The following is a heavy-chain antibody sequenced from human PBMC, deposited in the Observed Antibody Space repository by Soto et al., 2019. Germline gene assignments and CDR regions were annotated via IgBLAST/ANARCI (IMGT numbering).Heavy chain of an antibody. CDR3: ASVRGVTSAGTVGY. CDR1: GYTFTSYG. J-gene: IGHJ4*02. CDR2: ISAYNGNT. D-gene: IGHD3-10*01. V-gene: IGHV1-18*01. Sequence: QVQLVQYGAEVKKPGASGKVSCKASGYTFTSYGISWVRQAPGQGLEWMGWISAYNGNTNYAQKLHGIVTMTTDTTTSTGYLEQRRLRSDDTAVYYCASVRGVTSAGTVGYWVQGTLVTVS.